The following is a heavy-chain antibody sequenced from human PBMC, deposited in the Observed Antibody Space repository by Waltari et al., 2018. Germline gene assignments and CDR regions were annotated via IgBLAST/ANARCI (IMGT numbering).Heavy chain of an antibody. Sequence: QVQLQQWGAGLLKPSETLSLTCAVYGGSFSGYYWSWIRQPPGKGLEWIGEINHSGSTNYNPSLKSRVTISVDTSKNQFSLKLSSVTAADTAVYYCARGRDLVYYFDLWGRGTLVTVSS. CDR2: INHSGST. J-gene: IGHJ2*01. D-gene: IGHD3-10*01. CDR1: GGSFSGYY. V-gene: IGHV4-34*01. CDR3: ARGRDLVYYFDL.